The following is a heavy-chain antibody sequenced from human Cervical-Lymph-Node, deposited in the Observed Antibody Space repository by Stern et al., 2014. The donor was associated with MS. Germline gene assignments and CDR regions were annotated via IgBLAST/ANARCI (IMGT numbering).Heavy chain of an antibody. CDR2: SIPFLGIA. Sequence: VQLVESGAEVKKPGSSVKVSCKASGGTLNNYAVSWVRQAPEQGLEWIGKSIPFLGIANYAQKFQGRVTLTAAATTSYMEVSSLRSDDTAVYYCARSPDLYDSSGYYFDWGQGTLVTVSS. CDR3: ARSPDLYDSSGYYFD. V-gene: IGHV1-69*09. CDR1: GGTLNNYA. D-gene: IGHD3-22*01. J-gene: IGHJ4*02.